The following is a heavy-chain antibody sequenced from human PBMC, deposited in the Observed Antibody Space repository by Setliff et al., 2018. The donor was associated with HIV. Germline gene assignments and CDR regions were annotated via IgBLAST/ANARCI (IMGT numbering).Heavy chain of an antibody. CDR2: VIPSFATA. CDR1: GGTFKNLA. V-gene: IGHV1-69*13. CDR3: ANPHDGGTFDV. Sequence: ASVKVSCKASGGTFKNLAISWVRQAPGQGLEWMGGVIPSFATANYAQKFQGRITITADELTSTVYMDLNSLKSEDSAVYYCANPHDGGTFDVWGQGTAVTVSS. J-gene: IGHJ3*01. D-gene: IGHD3-16*01.